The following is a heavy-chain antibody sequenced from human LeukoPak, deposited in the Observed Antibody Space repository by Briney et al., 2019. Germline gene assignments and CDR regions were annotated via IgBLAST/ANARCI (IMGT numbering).Heavy chain of an antibody. CDR3: AKRFGYDSSGYYYYYYGMDV. V-gene: IGHV3-23*01. CDR1: GFTFSSYA. CDR2: ISGSGGST. J-gene: IGHJ6*02. D-gene: IGHD3-22*01. Sequence: PGGSLRLSCAASGFTFSSYAMSWVRQAPGKGLEWVSAISGSGGSTYYADSVKGRFTISRDNSKNTLYLQMNSLRAEDTAAYYCAKRFGYDSSGYYYYYYGMDVWGQGTTVTVSS.